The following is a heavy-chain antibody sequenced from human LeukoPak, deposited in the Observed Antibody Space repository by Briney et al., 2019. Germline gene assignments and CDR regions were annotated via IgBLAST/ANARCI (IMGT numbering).Heavy chain of an antibody. D-gene: IGHD5-12*01. Sequence: ASVKVSCKASGYTFTSYGISWVRQAPGQGLEWMGWISAYNGNTNYAQKLQGRATMTTDTSTSTAYMELRSLRSDDTAIYYCASWRGSRGYDYGFDSWGQGTLVTVSS. CDR2: ISAYNGNT. V-gene: IGHV1-18*01. CDR1: GYTFTSYG. J-gene: IGHJ4*02. CDR3: ASWRGSRGYDYGFDS.